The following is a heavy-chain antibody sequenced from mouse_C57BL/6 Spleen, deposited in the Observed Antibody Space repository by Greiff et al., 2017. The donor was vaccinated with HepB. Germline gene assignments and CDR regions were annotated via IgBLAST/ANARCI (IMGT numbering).Heavy chain of an antibody. CDR1: GFTFSDYE. J-gene: IGHJ2*01. Sequence: EVKLMDSGGGLVKPGGSLKLSCAASGFTFSDYEMHWVRQAPEKGLEWVAYISSGSSTIYYADTVKGRITISRDNAKNTLFLQMTSLTSEDTSRYYCARDYDAYFDYWGQGTTLTVSS. CDR3: ARDYDAYFDY. CDR2: ISSGSSTI. V-gene: IGHV5-17*01. D-gene: IGHD2-4*01.